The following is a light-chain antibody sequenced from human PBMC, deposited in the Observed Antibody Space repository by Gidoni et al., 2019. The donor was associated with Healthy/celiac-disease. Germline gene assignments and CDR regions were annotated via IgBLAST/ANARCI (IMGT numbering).Light chain of an antibody. J-gene: IGKJ4*01. CDR3: QQSYSTPLT. CDR1: QSISSY. Sequence: DIQMTQSTSSLSASVGDRVTSTCRASQSISSYLNWYQQKPGKAPKLLIYAASSLQSGVPSRFSGSGSGTDFTLTISSLQPEDFATYYCQQSYSTPLTFGGGTKVEIK. V-gene: IGKV1-39*01. CDR2: AAS.